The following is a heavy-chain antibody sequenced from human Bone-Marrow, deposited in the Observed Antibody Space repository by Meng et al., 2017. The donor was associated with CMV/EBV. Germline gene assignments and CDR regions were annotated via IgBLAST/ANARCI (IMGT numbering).Heavy chain of an antibody. CDR3: ARTMRIRHMVLRFFPRGYYGMDV. V-gene: IGHV1-8*01. CDR1: GYTFTSYD. Sequence: ASVKVSCKASGYTFTSYDINWVRQATGQGLEWMGWMNPNSGNTGYAQKFQGRVTMTRNTSISTAYMELSSLRSEDTAVYYCARTMRIRHMVLRFFPRGYYGMDVWGPGTTVNVSS. CDR2: MNPNSGNT. J-gene: IGHJ6*02. D-gene: IGHD3-3*01.